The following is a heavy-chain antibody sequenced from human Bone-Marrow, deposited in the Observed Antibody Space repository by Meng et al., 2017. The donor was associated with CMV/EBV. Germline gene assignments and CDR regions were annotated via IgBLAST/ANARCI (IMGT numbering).Heavy chain of an antibody. J-gene: IGHJ4*02. CDR1: GFTFSSYA. CDR2: ISYDGSNK. D-gene: IGHD3-9*01. CDR3: ARNSGYFDWLLRDPLGY. V-gene: IGHV3-30*04. Sequence: GESLKISCAASGFTFSSYAMHWVRQAPGKGLEWVAVISYDGSNKYYADSVKGRFTISRDNSKNTLYLQMNSLRAEDTAVYYCARNSGYFDWLLRDPLGYWGQGTLVTVPS.